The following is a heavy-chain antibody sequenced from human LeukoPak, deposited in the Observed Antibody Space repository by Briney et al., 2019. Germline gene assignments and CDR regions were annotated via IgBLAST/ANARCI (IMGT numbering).Heavy chain of an antibody. CDR3: ARDIKWSRDY. Sequence: ASVKVSCKASGYTFIGYYIHWVRQAPGQGLEWMGWINPTSGVTNYAQKFQGRVTMTRDTSISTAYMELSRLTSDDTAVYYCARDIKWSRDYWGQGTLVTVSS. CDR2: INPTSGVT. V-gene: IGHV1-2*02. J-gene: IGHJ4*02. D-gene: IGHD1-26*01. CDR1: GYTFIGYY.